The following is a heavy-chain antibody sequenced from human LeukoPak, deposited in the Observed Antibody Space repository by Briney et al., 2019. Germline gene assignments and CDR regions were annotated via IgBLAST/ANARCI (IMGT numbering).Heavy chain of an antibody. J-gene: IGHJ6*02. Sequence: PSETLSLTCTVSGGSISSYYWSWIRQPPGKGLEWIGYIYYSGSTNYNPSLKSRVTISVDTSKNQFSLKLSSVTAADTAVYYCARVGIAAAARDYYYGMDVWGQGTTVTVSS. D-gene: IGHD6-13*01. CDR2: IYYSGST. V-gene: IGHV4-59*01. CDR1: GGSISSYY. CDR3: ARVGIAAAARDYYYGMDV.